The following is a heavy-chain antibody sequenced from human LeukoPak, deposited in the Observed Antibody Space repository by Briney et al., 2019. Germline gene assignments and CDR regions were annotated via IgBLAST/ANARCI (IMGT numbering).Heavy chain of an antibody. V-gene: IGHV5-51*01. CDR2: IYPGDSDT. Sequence: GESLKISCKGSGYSFASYWIGWVRQMPGKGLEWMGIIYPGDSDTRYSPSFQGQVTISADKSISTAYLQWSSLKASDTAMYYCARLGGSGSYYRDDLTVDYWGQGTLVTVSS. J-gene: IGHJ4*02. CDR1: GYSFASYW. CDR3: ARLGGSGSYYRDDLTVDY. D-gene: IGHD3-10*01.